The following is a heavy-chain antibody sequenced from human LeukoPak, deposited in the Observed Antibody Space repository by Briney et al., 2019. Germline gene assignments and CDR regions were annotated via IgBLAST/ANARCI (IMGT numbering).Heavy chain of an antibody. CDR2: IKTKTDGGTT. CDR1: GFTFNNYA. D-gene: IGHD4-17*01. J-gene: IGHJ4*02. CDR3: TTVDYGDLTPAASSDY. V-gene: IGHV3-15*01. Sequence: GGSLRLSCAASGFTFNNYALSWVRQAPGKGLEWGGRIKTKTDGGTTEYAAPVRGRFTISRDDSEDTLYLQMNSLKTEDTAVYYCTTVDYGDLTPAASSDYWGQGTLVTVSS.